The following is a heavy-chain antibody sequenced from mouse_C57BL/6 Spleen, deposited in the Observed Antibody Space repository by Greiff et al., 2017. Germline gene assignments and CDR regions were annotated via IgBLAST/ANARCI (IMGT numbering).Heavy chain of an antibody. Sequence: EVKLMESGAELVRPGASVKLSCTASGFNIKDDYMHWVKQRPEQGLEWIGWIDPENGDTEYASKFQGKATITADTSSNTAYLQLSSLTSEDTAVYYCTTYYYGSSHTGDYWGQGTTLTVSS. V-gene: IGHV14-4*01. D-gene: IGHD1-1*01. J-gene: IGHJ2*01. CDR3: TTYYYGSSHTGDY. CDR2: IDPENGDT. CDR1: GFNIKDDY.